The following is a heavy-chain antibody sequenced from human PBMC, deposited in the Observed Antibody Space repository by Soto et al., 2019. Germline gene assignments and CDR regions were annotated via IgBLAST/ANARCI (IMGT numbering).Heavy chain of an antibody. J-gene: IGHJ6*02. CDR2: INPSGGST. CDR3: ARASDSSGYYYDYYYYGMDV. Sequence: ASVKVSCKASGYTFTSYYMHWVRQAPGQGLEWMGIINPSGGSTSYAQKFQGRVTMTRDTSTSTVYVELSSLRSEDTAVYYCARASDSSGYYYDYYYYGMDVWGQGTTVTVSS. D-gene: IGHD3-22*01. CDR1: GYTFTSYY. V-gene: IGHV1-46*01.